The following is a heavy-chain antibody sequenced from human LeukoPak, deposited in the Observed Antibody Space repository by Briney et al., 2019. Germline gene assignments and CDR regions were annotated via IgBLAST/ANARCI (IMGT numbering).Heavy chain of an antibody. Sequence: ASVKVSCKASVGTFSSYVISWVRQAPGQGLEWMGGIIPGFGTANYAQKFQGTVTTNADVSATTVYMVLNSLRSEDTAVYYCAREPEPAITMVRGEVFDIWGQGTMVIVSS. CDR3: AREPEPAITMVRGEVFDI. CDR2: IIPGFGTA. CDR1: VGTFSSYV. J-gene: IGHJ3*02. D-gene: IGHD3-10*01. V-gene: IGHV1-69*13.